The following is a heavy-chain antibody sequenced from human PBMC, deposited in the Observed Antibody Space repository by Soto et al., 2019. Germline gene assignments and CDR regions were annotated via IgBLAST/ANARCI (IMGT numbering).Heavy chain of an antibody. CDR3: ARDKEAGTTSLFEP. Sequence: QVQLVESGGGVVQPGRSLRLSCAASGFTFSSYGMHWVCQAPGKGLEWVAGIWYDGSNKYYADPVKGRFTISRDNSKNTQYLEMNSLRAEDTAVYYCARDKEAGTTSLFEPWGQGTLVTVSS. D-gene: IGHD1-7*01. V-gene: IGHV3-33*01. J-gene: IGHJ5*02. CDR1: GFTFSSYG. CDR2: IWYDGSNK.